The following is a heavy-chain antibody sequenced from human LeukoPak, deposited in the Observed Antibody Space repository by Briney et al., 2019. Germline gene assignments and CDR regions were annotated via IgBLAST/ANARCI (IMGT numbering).Heavy chain of an antibody. V-gene: IGHV3-23*01. D-gene: IGHD2-2*01. CDR3: AKDDCSSTSCYVWALGDYYYYGMDV. CDR1: GFTFSNYA. J-gene: IGHJ6*02. Sequence: GGSLRLSCAASGFTFSNYAMSWVRQAPGKGLEWVSAISGSGGSTYYADSVKGRFTISRDNSKNTLYLQMNSLRAEDTAVYYCAKDDCSSTSCYVWALGDYYYYGMDVWGQGTTVTVSS. CDR2: ISGSGGST.